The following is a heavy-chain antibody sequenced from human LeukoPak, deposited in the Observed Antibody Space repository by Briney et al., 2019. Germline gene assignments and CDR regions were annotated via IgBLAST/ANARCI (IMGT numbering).Heavy chain of an antibody. CDR1: GFTFSRFS. J-gene: IGHJ6*03. D-gene: IGHD6-13*01. Sequence: PGGSLRFSCAASGFTFSRFSMSWVRQAPGKGPECVSYITSTSSSIYYAESVKGRFTISRDNAKISLYLEMNSLRAEDTAIYYCARVGVVGSSSFYYYLDFWGKGTTVTVSS. CDR3: ARVGVVGSSSFYYYLDF. V-gene: IGHV3-48*01. CDR2: ITSTSSSI.